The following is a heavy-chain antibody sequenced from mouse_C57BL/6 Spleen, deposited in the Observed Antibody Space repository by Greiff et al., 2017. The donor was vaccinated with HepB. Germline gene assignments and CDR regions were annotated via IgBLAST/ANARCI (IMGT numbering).Heavy chain of an antibody. CDR3: ARSAMGVTTVVEDWYFGV. Sequence: EVQLQQPGAELVKPGASVKLSCTASGFNIKDYYMHWVKQRTEQGLEWIGRIDPEDGETKYAPKFQGKATITADTSSNTAYLQLSSLTSEDTAVYYCARSAMGVTTVVEDWYFGVWGTGATVTVSS. V-gene: IGHV14-2*01. J-gene: IGHJ1*03. CDR1: GFNIKDYY. D-gene: IGHD1-1*01. CDR2: IDPEDGET.